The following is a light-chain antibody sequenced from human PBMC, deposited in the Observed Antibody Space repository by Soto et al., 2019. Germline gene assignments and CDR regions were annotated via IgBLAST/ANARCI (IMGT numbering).Light chain of an antibody. J-gene: IGKJ1*01. CDR2: DAS. CDR3: QQYNSYSTWT. Sequence: DIQMTQSPSTLSASVGDRVTITCRASQRISSWLAWYQQKPGKAPKLLIYDASSLESGVPSRLSGSGSGTEFTLTISSLQPDYFATYYCQQYNSYSTWTFRQGTKVEIK. CDR1: QRISSW. V-gene: IGKV1-5*01.